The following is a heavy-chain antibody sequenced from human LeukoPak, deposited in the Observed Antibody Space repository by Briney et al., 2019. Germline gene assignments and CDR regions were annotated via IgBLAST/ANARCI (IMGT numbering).Heavy chain of an antibody. CDR1: GGTFSSYA. CDR3: ARGYDSSGYYFY. J-gene: IGHJ4*02. CDR2: IIPIFGTA. Sequence: GASVKVSCKASGGTFSSYAISWVRQAPGQGLEWMGGIIPIFGTANYAQKFQGRVTITADKSTSTAYMELSSLRSEDTAVYYCARGYDSSGYYFYWSQGTLVTVSS. D-gene: IGHD3-22*01. V-gene: IGHV1-69*06.